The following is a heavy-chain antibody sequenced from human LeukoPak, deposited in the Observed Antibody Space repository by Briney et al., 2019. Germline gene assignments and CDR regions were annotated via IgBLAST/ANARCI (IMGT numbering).Heavy chain of an antibody. CDR1: GFTFSNYS. J-gene: IGHJ4*02. D-gene: IGHD3-10*01. CDR2: ISSSSGYI. CDR3: ARSGSGSYYRFDY. Sequence: PGGSLRLSCAASGFTFSNYSMNWVRQAPGKGLEWVSSISSSSGYISYADSVKGRFTMSRDNAKNSLYLQMNSLRAEDTALYYCARSGSGSYYRFDYWGQGTLVTVSS. V-gene: IGHV3-21*04.